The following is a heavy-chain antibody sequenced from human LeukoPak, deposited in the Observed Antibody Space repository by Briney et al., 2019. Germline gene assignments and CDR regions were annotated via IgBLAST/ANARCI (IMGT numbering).Heavy chain of an antibody. J-gene: IGHJ4*02. Sequence: AAVKVTLKSSGFSFPTCGNSWLGQAPGQGLEWMGWITAYNGNTNYAQKFQGRITMTTDTSTSTAYMELRSLRSDDTAVYYCARARATQTIHFTFWGQGTLLTVSS. V-gene: IGHV1-18*01. CDR1: GFSFPTCG. CDR3: ARARATQTIHFTF. CDR2: ITAYNGNT. D-gene: IGHD5-24*01.